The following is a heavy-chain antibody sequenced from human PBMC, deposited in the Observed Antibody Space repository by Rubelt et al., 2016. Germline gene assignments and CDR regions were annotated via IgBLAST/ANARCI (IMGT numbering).Heavy chain of an antibody. CDR2: IHYSGST. J-gene: IGHJ4*02. Sequence: QVQLQESGPGLVKASETLSLTCTVSGGSISSYYWSWIRQPPGKGPEWIGYIHYSGSTNYNPSLKSRVTILVDTSKNQFSLKLSSVTAADTAVYYCAGRGVSGYVDSWGQGTLVTVSS. V-gene: IGHV4-59*08. CDR1: GGSISSYY. D-gene: IGHD3-10*01. CDR3: AGRGVSGYVDS.